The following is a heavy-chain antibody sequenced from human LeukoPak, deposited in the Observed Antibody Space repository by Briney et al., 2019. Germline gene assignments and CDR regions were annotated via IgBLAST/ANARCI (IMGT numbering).Heavy chain of an antibody. Sequence: PGGSLRLSCAASGFTFSSYAMSWVRQAPGKGLERVSAISGSGGSTYHADSVKGRFTISRDNSKNTLYLQMNSLRAEDTAVYYCAKDEGATGWFGSPGNWFDPWGQGTLVTVSS. V-gene: IGHV3-23*01. CDR2: ISGSGGST. D-gene: IGHD3-10*01. CDR1: GFTFSSYA. J-gene: IGHJ5*02. CDR3: AKDEGATGWFGSPGNWFDP.